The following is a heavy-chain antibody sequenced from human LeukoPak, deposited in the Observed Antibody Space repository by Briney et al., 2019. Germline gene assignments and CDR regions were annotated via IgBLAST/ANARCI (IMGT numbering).Heavy chain of an antibody. CDR2: INPNSGGT. J-gene: IGHJ6*02. D-gene: IGHD2-2*01. CDR1: GYTFTGYY. CDR3: ARAMSLSVPAANPYYYYGMDV. Sequence: ASVKVSCTASGYTFTGYYMHWVRQAPGQGLEWMGWINPNSGGTNYAQKFQGRVTMTRDTSISTAYMELSRLRSDDTAVYYCARAMSLSVPAANPYYYYGMDVWGQGTTVTVSS. V-gene: IGHV1-2*02.